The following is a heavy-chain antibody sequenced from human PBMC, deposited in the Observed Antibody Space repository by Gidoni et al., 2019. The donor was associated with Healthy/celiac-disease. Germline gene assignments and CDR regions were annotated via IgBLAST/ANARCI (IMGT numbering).Heavy chain of an antibody. CDR1: GVTFRSYG. CDR3: ARMPTSGWSAYFDY. Sequence: QVQLVESGGAVGQPVRSLRLPCAASGVTFRSYGMHWVRQAPGKGLEWVAVIWYDVTNKYYADSVKGRFTISRDNSKNTLYLKMNSLSAEDTAVYYCARMPTSGWSAYFDYWGQGTLVTVSS. V-gene: IGHV3-33*01. J-gene: IGHJ4*01. CDR2: IWYDVTNK. D-gene: IGHD6-19*01.